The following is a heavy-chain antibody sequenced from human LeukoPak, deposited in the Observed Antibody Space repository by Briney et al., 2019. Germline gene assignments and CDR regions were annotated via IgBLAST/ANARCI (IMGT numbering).Heavy chain of an antibody. J-gene: IGHJ2*01. CDR2: IYYSGST. CDR1: GGSISSSSYY. CDR3: ARGRSTTVVTSSYWYFDL. D-gene: IGHD4-23*01. V-gene: IGHV4-39*07. Sequence: PSETLSLTCTVSGGSISSSSYYWGWIRQPPGKGLEWIGSIYYSGSTYYNPSLKSRVTISVDTSKNQFSLKLSSVTAADTAVYYCARGRSTTVVTSSYWYFDLWGRGTLVTVSS.